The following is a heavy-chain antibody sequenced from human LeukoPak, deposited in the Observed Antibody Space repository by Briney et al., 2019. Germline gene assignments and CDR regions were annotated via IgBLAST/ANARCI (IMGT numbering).Heavy chain of an antibody. CDR2: IYYSGST. D-gene: IGHD6-13*01. Sequence: SETLSLTCTVSGGPISSYYWSWIRQPPGKGLEWIGYIYYSGSTNYNPSLKSRVTISVDTSKNQFSLKLSSVTAADTAVYYCARESTGSSWPNWGQGTLVTVSS. V-gene: IGHV4-59*01. CDR3: ARESTGSSWPN. CDR1: GGPISSYY. J-gene: IGHJ4*02.